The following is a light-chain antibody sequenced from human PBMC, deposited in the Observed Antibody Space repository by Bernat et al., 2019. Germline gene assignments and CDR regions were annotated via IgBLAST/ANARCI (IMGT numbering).Light chain of an antibody. Sequence: AIQMTQSPSSLSASIGDRVTITCRASQAIRNDVGWFQQKPGKAPKLLIYAASTLHSGVPSRFSGSGSGTDFTLTISSLQPEDFATYYCLQDYDYPRTFGQGTKVEIK. CDR3: LQDYDYPRT. CDR2: AAS. CDR1: QAIRND. J-gene: IGKJ1*01. V-gene: IGKV1-6*01.